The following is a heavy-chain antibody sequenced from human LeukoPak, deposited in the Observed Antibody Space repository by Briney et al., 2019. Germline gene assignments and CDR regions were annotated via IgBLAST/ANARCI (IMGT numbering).Heavy chain of an antibody. Sequence: PGESLKISCKVSGYSFTSYWIGWVRQMPGKGLEWMGIIYPGDSDTRYSPSLQGQVTISADKSISTAYLQWTSLKASDTAMYYRARWGLTTVHNWFDPSGQGTLVTVSS. J-gene: IGHJ5*02. CDR1: GYSFTSYW. CDR3: ARWGLTTVHNWFDP. D-gene: IGHD4-17*01. V-gene: IGHV5-51*01. CDR2: IYPGDSDT.